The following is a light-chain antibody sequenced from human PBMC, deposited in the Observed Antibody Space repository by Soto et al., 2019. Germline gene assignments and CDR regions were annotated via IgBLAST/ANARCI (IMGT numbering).Light chain of an antibody. CDR2: AAS. Sequence: DIQMTQSPSSLSASVGDRVIITCRASQSITTYLNWYQRKPGKAPNVLIYAASTLQSGVPTRFSGSGSGTDFTLTISSLQPEDFATYYCQQSYSVPRTFGLGTKVDIK. J-gene: IGKJ1*01. CDR1: QSITTY. CDR3: QQSYSVPRT. V-gene: IGKV1-39*01.